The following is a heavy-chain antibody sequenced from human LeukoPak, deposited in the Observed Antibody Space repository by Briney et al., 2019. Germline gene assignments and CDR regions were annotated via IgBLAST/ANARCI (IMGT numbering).Heavy chain of an antibody. Sequence: GESLKISCKGSGYSFTSYWIGWVRQMPGKGLEWMGIIYPGDSDTRYSPSFQGQVTISADKSISTAYLQWSGLKASDTAMYYCARHGGDYYDSSGAWFDPWGQGTLVTVSS. V-gene: IGHV5-51*01. CDR1: GYSFTSYW. D-gene: IGHD3-22*01. J-gene: IGHJ5*02. CDR2: IYPGDSDT. CDR3: ARHGGDYYDSSGAWFDP.